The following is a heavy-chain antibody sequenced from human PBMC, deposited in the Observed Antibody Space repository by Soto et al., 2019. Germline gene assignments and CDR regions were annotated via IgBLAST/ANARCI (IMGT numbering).Heavy chain of an antibody. J-gene: IGHJ4*02. CDR1: GGSFSGYY. V-gene: IGHV4-34*01. D-gene: IGHD3-10*01. Sequence: SETLSLTCAVYGGSFSGYYWSWIRQPPGKGLEWIGEINHSGSTNYNPSLKSRVTISVDTSKNQFSLKLSSVTAADTAVYYCARCQKITMVRGVIPLNDYWGQGTLVTVSS. CDR3: ARCQKITMVRGVIPLNDY. CDR2: INHSGST.